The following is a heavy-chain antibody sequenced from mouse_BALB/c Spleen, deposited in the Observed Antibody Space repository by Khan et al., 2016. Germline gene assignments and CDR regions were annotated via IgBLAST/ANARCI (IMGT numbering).Heavy chain of an antibody. J-gene: IGHJ4*01. V-gene: IGHV1S126*01. D-gene: IGHD1-2*01. CDR1: GYSFTSYW. CDR3: ARHYLYAMDY. Sequence: QVQLQQSGPQLVRPGASVKISCKASGYSFTSYWMHWVKQRPGQGLEWIGMIDPSDSETRLNQKFKDKATLTVEKSSSTAYMQLSSPTAEDSAGYYCARHYLYAMDYWGQGTTVTVSS. CDR2: IDPSDSET.